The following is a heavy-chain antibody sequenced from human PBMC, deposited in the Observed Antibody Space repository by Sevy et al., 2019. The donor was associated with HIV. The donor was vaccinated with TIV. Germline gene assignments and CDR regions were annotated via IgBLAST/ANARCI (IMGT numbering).Heavy chain of an antibody. CDR1: NYSISSGYY. CDR3: ARASGGDRLDYYGMDV. D-gene: IGHD2-15*01. J-gene: IGHJ6*02. Sequence: SETLSLTCAVSNYSISSGYYWGWIRQSPGKGLEWIGNIYHSGSTYYNPSLTSRVTISVDASKNCFSLRLTSVTAADTAVYYCARASGGDRLDYYGMDVWGQGTTVTVSS. CDR2: IYHSGST. V-gene: IGHV4-38-2*01.